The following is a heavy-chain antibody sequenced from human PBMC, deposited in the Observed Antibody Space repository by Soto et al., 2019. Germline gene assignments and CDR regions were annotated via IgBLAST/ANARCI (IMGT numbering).Heavy chain of an antibody. CDR2: IYYSGST. CDR1: GGSFSSSSYY. Sequence: SETLSLTCTVSGGSFSSSSYYWGWIRQPPGKGLEWIGSIYYSGSTYYNPSLKSRVTISVDTSKNQFSLKLSSVTAADTAVYYCAKGGSGSYSNAFDIWGQGTMVTASS. CDR3: AKGGSGSYSNAFDI. J-gene: IGHJ3*02. V-gene: IGHV4-39*01. D-gene: IGHD3-10*01.